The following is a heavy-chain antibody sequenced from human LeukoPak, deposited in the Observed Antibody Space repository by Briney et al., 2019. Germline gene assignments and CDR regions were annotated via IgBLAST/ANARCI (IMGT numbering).Heavy chain of an antibody. J-gene: IGHJ4*02. Sequence: ASVKVSCKASGYTFIDYHIYWLRQAPGQGLEWMAWIFPKTGATTYAREFQGRVTLTSDTSIRTAYMDLRALTSDDTAVYFCARTGVGSGLTYWGQGTQVTVSS. D-gene: IGHD3-22*01. V-gene: IGHV1-2*02. CDR2: IFPKTGAT. CDR3: ARTGVGSGLTY. CDR1: GYTFIDYH.